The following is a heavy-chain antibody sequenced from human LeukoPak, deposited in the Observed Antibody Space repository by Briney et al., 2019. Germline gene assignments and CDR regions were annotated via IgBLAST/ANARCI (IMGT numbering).Heavy chain of an antibody. CDR3: AKSGTISHLTHTDY. Sequence: GGSLRHSCAASGFTFSSYGMHWVRQAPGKGLEWVAVISYDGSNKYYADSVKGRFTISRDNSKNTLYLQMNSLRAEDTAVYYCAKSGTISHLTHTDYWGQGTLVTVSS. CDR2: ISYDGSNK. J-gene: IGHJ4*02. D-gene: IGHD3-9*01. CDR1: GFTFSSYG. V-gene: IGHV3-30*18.